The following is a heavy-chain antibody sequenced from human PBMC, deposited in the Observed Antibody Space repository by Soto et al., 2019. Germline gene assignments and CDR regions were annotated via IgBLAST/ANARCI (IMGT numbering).Heavy chain of an antibody. J-gene: IGHJ4*02. CDR3: VRARSTDSRPDY. CDR2: ITSSSSYI. V-gene: IGHV3-21*01. Sequence: GGSLRLSCAASGFTFSLYSMIWVRQAPGKGLEWVASITSSSSYIYYEDSLKGRFTISRDNAKNSLFLQLDSPRAEDTAVYFCVRARSTDSRPDYWGQGTLVTVSS. D-gene: IGHD3-22*01. CDR1: GFTFSLYS.